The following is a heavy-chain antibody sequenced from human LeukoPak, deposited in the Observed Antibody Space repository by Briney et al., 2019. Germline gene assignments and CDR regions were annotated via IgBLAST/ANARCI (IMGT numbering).Heavy chain of an antibody. CDR1: GGSISSGDFY. CDR2: IYYSGST. Sequence: SETLSLTCTVSGGSISSGDFYWSWIRHHPGKGLEWIGYIYYSGSTYDNPSLKSRVTISVETSKSQFSLKLSSVTAADTAVYYCARAPGNYFDYWGRGTLVTVSS. CDR3: ARAPGNYFDY. J-gene: IGHJ4*02. V-gene: IGHV4-31*03.